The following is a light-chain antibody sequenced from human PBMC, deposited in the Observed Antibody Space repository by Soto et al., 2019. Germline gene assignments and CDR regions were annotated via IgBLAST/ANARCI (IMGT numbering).Light chain of an antibody. CDR2: DAS. CDR3: QQYDISSGT. Sequence: DIQMTQSPSTLSSSVGDRVTITCRASQSIGVWLAWYQQKPGRAPKLLIYDASTLQRGVPSRFSGSGSGTEFTLNISSLQPEDFATYYCQQYDISSGTFGQGTKVKIK. CDR1: QSIGVW. V-gene: IGKV1-5*01. J-gene: IGKJ1*01.